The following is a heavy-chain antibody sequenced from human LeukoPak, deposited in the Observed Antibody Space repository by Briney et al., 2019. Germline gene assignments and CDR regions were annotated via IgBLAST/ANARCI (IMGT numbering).Heavy chain of an antibody. CDR3: ARHGGSGSFYNWFDP. CDR2: IYYSGST. Sequence: SETLSLTCTVSGGSISSYYWSWIRQPPGKGLEWIGYIYYSGSTNYNPSLKSRVTISVDTSKNQFSLKLSSVTAADTAVYYCARHGGSGSFYNWFDPWGQGTLVTVSS. V-gene: IGHV4-59*08. J-gene: IGHJ5*02. D-gene: IGHD3-10*01. CDR1: GGSISSYY.